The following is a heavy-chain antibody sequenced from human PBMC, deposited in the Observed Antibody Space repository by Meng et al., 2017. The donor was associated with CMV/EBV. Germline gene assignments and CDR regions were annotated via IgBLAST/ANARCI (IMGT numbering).Heavy chain of an antibody. D-gene: IGHD2-2*02. V-gene: IGHV3-7*01. Sequence: GGSLRLSCAASGFTFSSYWMSWVRQAPGKGLEWVANIKQDGSEKYYMDSVKGRFTISRDNAKNSLYLQMNSLRAEDTAVYYCARDGGYCSSTSCYNSSSWHLDYWGQGTLVTVSS. CDR2: IKQDGSEK. J-gene: IGHJ4*02. CDR1: GFTFSSYW. CDR3: ARDGGYCSSTSCYNSSSWHLDY.